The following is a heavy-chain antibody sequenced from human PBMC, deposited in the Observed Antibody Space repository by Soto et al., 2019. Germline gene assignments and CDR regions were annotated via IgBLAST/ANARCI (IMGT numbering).Heavy chain of an antibody. J-gene: IGHJ4*02. CDR2: IIPIFGTA. CDR3: ARDHSSGYYSDY. Sequence: QVQLVQSGAEVKKPGSSVKVSCKASGGTFSSYAISWVRQAPGQGLEWMGGIIPIFGTANYEQKFQGRVTINADESTITAYMEPSSLRSEDPAVDYCARDHSSGYYSDYWGQGTLVTVSS. CDR1: GGTFSSYA. V-gene: IGHV1-69*12. D-gene: IGHD3-22*01.